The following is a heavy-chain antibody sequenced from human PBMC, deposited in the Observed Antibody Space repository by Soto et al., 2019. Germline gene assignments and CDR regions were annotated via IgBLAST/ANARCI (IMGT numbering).Heavy chain of an antibody. D-gene: IGHD6-13*01. V-gene: IGHV3-30*18. CDR2: ISYDGSNK. Sequence: PGGSLRLSCAASGFTFSSYGMHWVRQAPGKGLEWVAVISYDGSNKYYADSVKGRFTISRDNSKNTLYLQMNSLRAEDTAVYYCAKDFRSSWLGGNFMSGPTTFDYWGQGTLVTVSS. CDR3: AKDFRSSWLGGNFMSGPTTFDY. J-gene: IGHJ4*02. CDR1: GFTFSSYG.